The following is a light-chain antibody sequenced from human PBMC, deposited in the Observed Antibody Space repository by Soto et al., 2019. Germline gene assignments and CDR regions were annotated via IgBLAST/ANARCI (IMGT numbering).Light chain of an antibody. V-gene: IGKV3-20*01. CDR2: GAS. CDR3: QQYGSSPRT. J-gene: IGKJ1*01. CDR1: QSVSSSY. Sequence: EIGFTRSPVTLCFSPVERATLSCRASQSVSSSYLAWYQRKPGQAPRLLIYGASSRATGIPDRFSGSGSGTDFTLTISRLEPEDFAVYYCQQYGSSPRTFGQGTKVDIK.